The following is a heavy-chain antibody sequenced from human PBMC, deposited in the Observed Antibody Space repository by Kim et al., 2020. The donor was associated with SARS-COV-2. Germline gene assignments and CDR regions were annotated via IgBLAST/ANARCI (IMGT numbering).Heavy chain of an antibody. CDR3: ARRAGQLGTPFDY. J-gene: IGHJ4*02. V-gene: IGHV4-59*08. Sequence: YNPSLKGPATLSVDTTKNPFSLELTSVTAADTAMYYCARRAGQLGTPFDYWGQGTLVTVSS. D-gene: IGHD6-13*01.